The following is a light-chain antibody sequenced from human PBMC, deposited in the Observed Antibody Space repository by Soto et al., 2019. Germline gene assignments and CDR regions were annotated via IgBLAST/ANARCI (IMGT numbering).Light chain of an antibody. CDR2: GAS. V-gene: IGKV3-20*01. J-gene: IGKJ2*01. CDR3: QQHGSSPYT. CDR1: QSVSSSY. Sequence: EMVLTQSPGTLSLSPGERATLSCRASQSVSSSYLAWYQQKPGQAPRLLIYGASSRATGIPDRFGGSGPGTDFTLSISTLKPEHFAMYYSQQHGSSPYTFGQGTKLPIK.